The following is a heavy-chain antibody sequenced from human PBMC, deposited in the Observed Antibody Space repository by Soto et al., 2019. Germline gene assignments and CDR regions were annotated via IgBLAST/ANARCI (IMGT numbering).Heavy chain of an antibody. J-gene: IGHJ6*02. CDR2: ISSLSSTI. V-gene: IGHV3-48*02. CDR1: GFTYNSYS. Sequence: EVQLVESGGGLVQPGGSLSLSCAASGFTYNSYSMNWVRQAPGKGLEWVSYISSLSSTIYYADSVKGRFTISRDNAKNSRDLQINSLRDEDTAVYYCARSGLSGYYYGMDVWGQGTTVTVAS. CDR3: ARSGLSGYYYGMDV. D-gene: IGHD3-3*01.